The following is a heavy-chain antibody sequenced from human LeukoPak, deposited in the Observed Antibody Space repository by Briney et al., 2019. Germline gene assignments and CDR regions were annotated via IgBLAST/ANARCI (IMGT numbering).Heavy chain of an antibody. V-gene: IGHV3-30*02. CDR1: GFMFSSYG. Sequence: PGGSLRLSCAASGFMFSSYGMHWVRQAPGKGLEWVAFIHYDGSNKYYADSVKGRFTISRDNSKNTLYLQMNSLRAKDTAVYYCAKDRGPRWLQSKGSDYWGQGTLVTVSS. D-gene: IGHD5-24*01. CDR3: AKDRGPRWLQSKGSDY. CDR2: IHYDGSNK. J-gene: IGHJ4*02.